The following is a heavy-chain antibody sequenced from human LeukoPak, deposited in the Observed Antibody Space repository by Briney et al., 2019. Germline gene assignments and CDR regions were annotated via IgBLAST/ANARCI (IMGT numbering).Heavy chain of an antibody. J-gene: IGHJ3*02. V-gene: IGHV3-48*03. CDR1: GFTFSNYE. Sequence: GGSLRLSCAASGFTFSNYEMNWVRQAPGKGLEWVSHISNSGDSIYYADSVKGRFTISRDNAKNSLYLQMNSLRAGDTTLYYCARSFDIWGQGTMVTVSS. CDR2: ISNSGDSI. CDR3: ARSFDI.